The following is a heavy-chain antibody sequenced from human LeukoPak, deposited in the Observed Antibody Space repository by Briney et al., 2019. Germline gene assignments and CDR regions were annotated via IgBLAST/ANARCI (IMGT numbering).Heavy chain of an antibody. CDR3: ARGHYYYYSMDV. CDR2: IYYSGST. V-gene: IGHV4-31*03. J-gene: IGHJ6*02. CDR1: GGSISSGGYY. Sequence: PXXXLSLTCTVSGGSISSGGYYWSWIRQHPGTGLEWIGYIYYSGSTYYNPSLKSRVTISVDTSKNQFSLKLSSVTAADTAVYYCARGHYYYYSMDVWGQGTTVTVSS.